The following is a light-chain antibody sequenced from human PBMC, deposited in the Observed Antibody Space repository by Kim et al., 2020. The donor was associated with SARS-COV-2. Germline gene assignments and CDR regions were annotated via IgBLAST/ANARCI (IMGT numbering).Light chain of an antibody. CDR1: SSDVGNYNL. J-gene: IGLJ3*02. Sequence: QSALTQPASVSGSPGQSITVSCTGTSSDVGNYNLVSWYRQHPGEAPQLLIYEVRKRPAGVSTRFSGSKSANTASLTISGLQVEDEADYHCSSYAGSSTMVFGGGTQLTVL. CDR3: SSYAGSSTMV. V-gene: IGLV2-23*02. CDR2: EVR.